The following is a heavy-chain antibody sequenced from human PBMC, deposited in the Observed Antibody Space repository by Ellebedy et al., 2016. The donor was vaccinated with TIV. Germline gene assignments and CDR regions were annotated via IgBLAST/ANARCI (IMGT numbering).Heavy chain of an antibody. D-gene: IGHD3/OR15-3a*01. J-gene: IGHJ6*02. CDR3: ATHGIGPYYYGMDV. V-gene: IGHV3-23*01. Sequence: GESLKISCAASGFTFSTYAMRWVRQAPGKGLEWVSTVSGSGLSTYYADSVKGRFTISRDNSRNTLFLQMNRLRVEDSAAYFCATHGIGPYYYGMDVWGQGTTVTVSS. CDR2: VSGSGLST. CDR1: GFTFSTYA.